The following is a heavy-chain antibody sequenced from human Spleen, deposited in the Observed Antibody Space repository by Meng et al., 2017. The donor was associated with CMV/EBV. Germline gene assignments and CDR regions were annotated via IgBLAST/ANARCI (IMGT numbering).Heavy chain of an antibody. CDR3: ARPRITMVRGVTSNWFDP. Sequence: TSTGYYMHWVRQAPGQGLEWMGWINPNSGGTNYAQKFQGRVTMTRDTSISTAYMELSRLRSDDTAVYYCARPRITMVRGVTSNWFDPWGQGTLVTVSS. J-gene: IGHJ5*02. CDR2: INPNSGGT. CDR1: TSTGYY. V-gene: IGHV1-2*02. D-gene: IGHD3-10*01.